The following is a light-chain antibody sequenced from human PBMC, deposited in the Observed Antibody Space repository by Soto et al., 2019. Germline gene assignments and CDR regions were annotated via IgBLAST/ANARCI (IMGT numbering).Light chain of an antibody. V-gene: IGKV2-28*01. CDR3: MQALQKHST. J-gene: IGKJ1*01. CDR1: QSLLHTNGINY. Sequence: VVVTQSPLSLPVTPGEPASMSCRASQSLLHTNGINYLHWYLQKPGQSPQLLIYLGSHRASGVPDRFSGSGSGTEYTLRISRVEAEDVGIYYCMQALQKHSTFGQGTKVDIX. CDR2: LGS.